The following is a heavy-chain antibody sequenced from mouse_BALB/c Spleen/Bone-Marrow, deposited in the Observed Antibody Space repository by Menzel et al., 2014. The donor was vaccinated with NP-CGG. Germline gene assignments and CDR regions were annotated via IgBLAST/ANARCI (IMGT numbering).Heavy chain of an antibody. V-gene: IGHV2-6-7*01. CDR2: IWGDGST. Sequence: VQLQESGPGLVAPSQSLSITCTVSGFSLTGYGANWVRQPPGKGLEWLGMIWGDGSTDYNSALKSRLSISKDNSKSQVFLKMNSLQTDDTARYYYASITTVVADYAMDYWGQGTSVTVSS. J-gene: IGHJ4*01. CDR3: ASITTVVADYAMDY. D-gene: IGHD1-1*01. CDR1: GFSLTGYG.